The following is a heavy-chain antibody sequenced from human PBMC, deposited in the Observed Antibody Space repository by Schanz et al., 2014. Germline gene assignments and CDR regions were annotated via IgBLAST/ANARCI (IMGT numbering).Heavy chain of an antibody. Sequence: QVQLQESGPGLVKPSETLSLTCTVSGGSISSYYWSWIRQPPGRGLEWIGFIYYRGNTNYNPSLRIGVTMSLDTSKNKFSLKRSSVTAADTAVYYCARRIWDGDYYYFDYWGQGTLVTVSS. D-gene: IGHD4-17*01. CDR1: GGSISSYY. J-gene: IGHJ4*02. CDR2: IYYRGNT. V-gene: IGHV4-59*08. CDR3: ARRIWDGDYYYFDY.